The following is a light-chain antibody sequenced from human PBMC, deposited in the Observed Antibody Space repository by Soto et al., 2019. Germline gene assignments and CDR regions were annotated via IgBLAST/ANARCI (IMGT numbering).Light chain of an antibody. CDR1: QSISTW. CDR2: DAS. V-gene: IGKV1-5*01. J-gene: IGKJ1*01. CDR3: QQYNSYSQWT. Sequence: DIQMPHSPATLSASVGDRATITARPSQSISTWVTCYQQKPGKDPKLLIYDASSLESGGPSTFSGSGSGTEFTLTISSLQPDDFATYYCQQYNSYSQWTFGQGTKVDIK.